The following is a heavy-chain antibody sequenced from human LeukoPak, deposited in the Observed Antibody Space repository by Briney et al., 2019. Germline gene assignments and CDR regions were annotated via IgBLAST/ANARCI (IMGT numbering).Heavy chain of an antibody. D-gene: IGHD2-15*01. J-gene: IGHJ4*02. Sequence: GGSLRLSCAASGFTFSNYSMNWVRQAPGEGLEWVSYITSSSTVYYAGSVKSRFTISRDNAKNSLFLQMKSLRGEAIAVFYCARDYCSGTKCYFIDYWGQGALVTVSS. CDR3: ARDYCSGTKCYFIDY. CDR2: ITSSSTV. V-gene: IGHV3-48*04. CDR1: GFTFSNYS.